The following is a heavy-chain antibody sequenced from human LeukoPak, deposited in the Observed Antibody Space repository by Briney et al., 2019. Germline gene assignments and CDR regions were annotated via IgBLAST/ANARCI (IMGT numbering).Heavy chain of an antibody. CDR2: IYTSGTT. D-gene: IGHD6-6*01. Sequence: SQTLSLTCTVSGGSIRSGNYHWSWIRQPAGKGLEWIGRIYTSGTTNYNPSLKSRVTISVDTSKNQFSLKLSSVTAADTAVYYCARERGPYSSSSGEDYWGQGTLVTVSS. J-gene: IGHJ4*02. CDR3: ARERGPYSSSSGEDY. CDR1: GGSIRSGNYH. V-gene: IGHV4-61*02.